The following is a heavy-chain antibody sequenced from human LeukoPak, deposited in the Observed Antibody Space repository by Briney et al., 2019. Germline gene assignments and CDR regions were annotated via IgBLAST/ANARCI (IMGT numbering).Heavy chain of an antibody. D-gene: IGHD3-10*01. CDR2: INPNSGGT. CDR1: GYTFTGYY. J-gene: IGHJ4*02. CDR3: ARVGSTMVRGAPNY. V-gene: IGHV1-2*02. Sequence: ASVKVSCKASGYTFTGYYMHWVRQAPGQGLEWMRWINPNSGGTNYAQKFQGRVTMTRDTSISTAYMELSRLRSDDTAVYYCARVGSTMVRGAPNYWGQGTLVTVSS.